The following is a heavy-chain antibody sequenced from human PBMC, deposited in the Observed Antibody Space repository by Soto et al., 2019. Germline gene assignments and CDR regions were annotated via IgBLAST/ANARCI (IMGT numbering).Heavy chain of an antibody. CDR1: GYTFTSYG. J-gene: IGHJ4*02. CDR3: GRWGVAGGATPGEVDY. V-gene: IGHV1-18*01. Sequence: QVQLVQSGAEVKKPGASVKVSCKASGYTFTSYGISWVRQAPGQGLEWMGWISAYNGNTNYAQKLQGRVTMTTDTSTRTAYMELRSLSSDDTAVYYCGRWGVAGGATPGEVDYWGQGTLVTVSS. D-gene: IGHD5-12*01. CDR2: ISAYNGNT.